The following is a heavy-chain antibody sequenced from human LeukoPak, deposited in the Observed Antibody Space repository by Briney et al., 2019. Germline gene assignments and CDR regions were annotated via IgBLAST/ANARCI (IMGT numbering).Heavy chain of an antibody. CDR2: IKQDGSEK. Sequence: GGSLRLSCAASGFAFSSYWMSWVRQAPGKGLEWVANIKQDGSEKYYVDSVKGRFTISRDNAKNSLYLQMNSLRAEDTAVYYCSKDPNYYESSGYYRDAFDIWGQRTMVTVSS. J-gene: IGHJ3*02. V-gene: IGHV3-7*03. CDR1: GFAFSSYW. CDR3: SKDPNYYESSGYYRDAFDI. D-gene: IGHD3-22*01.